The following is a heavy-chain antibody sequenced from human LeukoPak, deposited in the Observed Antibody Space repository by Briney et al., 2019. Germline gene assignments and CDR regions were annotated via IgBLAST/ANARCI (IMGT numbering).Heavy chain of an antibody. CDR2: IYYSGST. V-gene: IGHV4-59*11. CDR3: ARMTYYDFWSGSRTNWFDP. J-gene: IGHJ5*02. D-gene: IGHD3-3*01. Sequence: PSETLSLTCTVSGGSISSHYWSWIRQPPGKGLEWIGYIYYSGSTNYNPSLKSRVTISVDTSKNQFSLKLSSVTAADTAVYYCARMTYYDFWSGSRTNWFDPWGQGTLVTVSS. CDR1: GGSISSHY.